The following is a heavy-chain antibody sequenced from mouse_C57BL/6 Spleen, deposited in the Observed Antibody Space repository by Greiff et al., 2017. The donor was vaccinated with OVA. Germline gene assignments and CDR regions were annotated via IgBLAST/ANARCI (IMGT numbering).Heavy chain of an antibody. CDR3: ARSIYYDYDEVAY. D-gene: IGHD2-4*01. Sequence: QVQLQQSGAELVKPGASVKISCKASGYAFSSYWMNWVKQRPGKGLEWIGQIYPGDGDTNYNGKFKGKATLTADKSSSTAYMQLSSLTSEDSAVYFCARSIYYDYDEVAYWGQGTLVTVSA. CDR2: IYPGDGDT. CDR1: GYAFSSYW. J-gene: IGHJ3*01. V-gene: IGHV1-80*01.